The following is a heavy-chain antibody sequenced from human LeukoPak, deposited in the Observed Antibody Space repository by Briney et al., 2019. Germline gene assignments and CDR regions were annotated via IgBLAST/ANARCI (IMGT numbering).Heavy chain of an antibody. D-gene: IGHD3-22*01. Sequence: PGGSLRLSCAASGFTFSSYAMSWVRQAPGKGLEWVSAISGSGGSTYYADSVKGRFTISRDNSKNTLYLQMNSLRAEDTAVYYCAHDSSGRSEGEDAFDIWGQGTMVTVSS. CDR1: GFTFSSYA. CDR3: AHDSSGRSEGEDAFDI. V-gene: IGHV3-23*01. CDR2: ISGSGGST. J-gene: IGHJ3*02.